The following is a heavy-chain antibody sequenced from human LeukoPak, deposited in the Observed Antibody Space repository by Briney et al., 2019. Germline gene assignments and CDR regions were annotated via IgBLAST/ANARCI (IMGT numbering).Heavy chain of an antibody. V-gene: IGHV1-69*04. Sequence: ASVKVSCKASGGTFSSYAISWVRQAPGQGLERMGRIIPILGIANYAQKFQGRVTITADKSTSTAYMELSSLRSEDTAVYYCARDQSHWLHLNFDYWGQGTLVTVSS. CDR1: GGTFSSYA. D-gene: IGHD5-12*01. CDR2: IIPILGIA. CDR3: ARDQSHWLHLNFDY. J-gene: IGHJ4*02.